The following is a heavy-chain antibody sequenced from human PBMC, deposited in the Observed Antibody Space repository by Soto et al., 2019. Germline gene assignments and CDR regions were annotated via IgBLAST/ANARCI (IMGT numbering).Heavy chain of an antibody. V-gene: IGHV3-74*01. Sequence: GGSLRLSCAASKFSFNNYWMHWVRQVPGKGPAWVSRINHDGSKTEYADSVKGRFTISRDNAKDTLYLQMNSLRAEDTAVYYCARSRAVAGFDYWGQGTLVTVSS. CDR3: ARSRAVAGFDY. D-gene: IGHD6-19*01. CDR1: KFSFNNYW. J-gene: IGHJ4*02. CDR2: INHDGSKT.